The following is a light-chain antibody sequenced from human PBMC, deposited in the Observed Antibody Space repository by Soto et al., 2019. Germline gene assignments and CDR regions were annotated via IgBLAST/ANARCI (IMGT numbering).Light chain of an antibody. Sequence: DIQMTQSPSFLSASVGDRVTITCRASQGINKYLAWYQQRPGKPPKVLIYGASTLHSGVPPRFSGSGSGTEFILTISGLQPEDVATYYCQHYSGAPWAFGQGTNVDI. CDR1: QGINKY. J-gene: IGKJ1*01. CDR2: GAS. V-gene: IGKV1-27*01. CDR3: QHYSGAPWA.